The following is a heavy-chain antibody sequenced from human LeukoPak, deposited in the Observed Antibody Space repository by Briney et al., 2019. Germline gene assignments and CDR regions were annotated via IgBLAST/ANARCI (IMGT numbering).Heavy chain of an antibody. Sequence: PGGSLRLSCAASGFTFSSYSMNWVRQAPGKGLEWISYISGSGSVSYYEDFVKGRFTISRDNAKNSLYLQMNSLRDEDTALYYCARDGGFGFLAAFDIWGQGTMVTVSS. CDR3: ARDGGFGFLAAFDI. D-gene: IGHD3-10*01. CDR2: ISGSGSVS. J-gene: IGHJ3*02. V-gene: IGHV3-48*02. CDR1: GFTFSSYS.